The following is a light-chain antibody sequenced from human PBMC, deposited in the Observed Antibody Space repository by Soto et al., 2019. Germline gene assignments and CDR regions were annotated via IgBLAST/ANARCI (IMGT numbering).Light chain of an antibody. CDR3: SSYSDSSNYV. V-gene: IGLV2-14*01. J-gene: IGLJ1*01. Sequence: QSALTQPASVSGSPGPSITISCTGTSSDIAIYNYVSWYQQQPGKAPKLMIYQVTNRPSGVSNRCSVSRSGNTASLTISGLQAEDEEDYYCSSYSDSSNYVFGTGTKLTVL. CDR1: SSDIAIYNY. CDR2: QVT.